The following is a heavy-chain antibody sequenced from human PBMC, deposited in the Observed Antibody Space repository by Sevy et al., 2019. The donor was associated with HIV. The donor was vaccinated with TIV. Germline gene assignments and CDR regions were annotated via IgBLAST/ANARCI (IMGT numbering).Heavy chain of an antibody. Sequence: GGSLRLSCAASGFTFSSYGMHWVRQAPGKGLEWVAVISYDGSNKYYADSVKGGFTISRDNSKNTLYLQMSSLRAEDTVVYYGANHYKDGSGWYSYFDYWGQGTLVTVSS. J-gene: IGHJ4*02. CDR3: ANHYKDGSGWYSYFDY. CDR2: ISYDGSNK. V-gene: IGHV3-30*18. CDR1: GFTFSSYG. D-gene: IGHD6-19*01.